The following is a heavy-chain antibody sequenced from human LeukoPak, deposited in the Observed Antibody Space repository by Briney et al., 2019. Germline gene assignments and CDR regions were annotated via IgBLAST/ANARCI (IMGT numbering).Heavy chain of an antibody. J-gene: IGHJ4*02. Sequence: SVKVSCKASGGTFSSYAISWVRQAPGQGLEWMGGIIPIFGAANYAQKFQGRVTITADKSTSTAYMELSSLRSEDTAVCYCARRYCSSTSCYAGMGLPFDYWGQGTLVTVSS. CDR3: ARRYCSSTSCYAGMGLPFDY. D-gene: IGHD2-2*01. V-gene: IGHV1-69*06. CDR1: GGTFSSYA. CDR2: IIPIFGAA.